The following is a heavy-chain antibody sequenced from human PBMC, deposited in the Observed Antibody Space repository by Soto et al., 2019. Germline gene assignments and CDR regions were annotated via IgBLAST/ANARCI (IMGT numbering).Heavy chain of an antibody. CDR1: GGSISSGDYY. Sequence: PSETLSLTCTVSGGSISSGDYYWSWIRQPPGKGLEWIGYIYYSGSTYYNPSLTSRVTISVDTSKNQFSLKLSSVTAADTAVYYCARYSGSYRPAFDIWGQGTMVTVSS. J-gene: IGHJ3*02. CDR2: IYYSGST. CDR3: ARYSGSYRPAFDI. V-gene: IGHV4-30-4*01. D-gene: IGHD1-26*01.